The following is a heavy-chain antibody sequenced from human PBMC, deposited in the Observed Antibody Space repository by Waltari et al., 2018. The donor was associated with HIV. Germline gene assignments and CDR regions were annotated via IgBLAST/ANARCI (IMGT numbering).Heavy chain of an antibody. D-gene: IGHD6-13*01. J-gene: IGHJ6*02. Sequence: EVPLVQSGPEVHNPGGSLKTPGTGSGYSFRISRIGWVRQIPGTGLEWMGISYPGDYDTSYSPSFQGQVAISADKPISTAYLQWSSLKASDTAMYYCARAGQLLPLYYYYGMDVWGQGTTVTVS. CDR2: SYPGDYDT. CDR3: ARAGQLLPLYYYYGMDV. V-gene: IGHV5-51*01. CDR1: GYSFRISR.